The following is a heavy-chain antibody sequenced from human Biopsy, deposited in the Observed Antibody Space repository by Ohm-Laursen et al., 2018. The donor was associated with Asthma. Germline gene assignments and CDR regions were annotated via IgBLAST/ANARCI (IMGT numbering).Heavy chain of an antibody. Sequence: PGTLSLTCSVSGGSISSSSYYWGWIRRPPGKGLEFIGTIYYSGSTYYNPSLKGRVTLSVDASKNQFSLKLTSVTAADTAVYYCVSPPGYWGQGTRVTVSS. J-gene: IGHJ4*02. CDR2: IYYSGST. CDR1: GGSISSSSYY. V-gene: IGHV4-39*01. CDR3: VSPPGY.